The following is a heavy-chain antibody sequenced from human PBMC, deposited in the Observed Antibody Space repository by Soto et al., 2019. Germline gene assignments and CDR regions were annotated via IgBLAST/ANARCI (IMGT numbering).Heavy chain of an antibody. CDR2: IWLDGDKK. CDR3: AKKAAVTGPPDLFDY. CDR1: GFNFSNYG. V-gene: IGHV3-33*03. Sequence: PGGSLRLSCVVSGFNFSNYGMHWVRQAPGKGLEWVAVIWLDGDKKYYSDFVKGRFTISRDNSKNTLYLQMNSLRVDDTAVYYCAKKAAVTGPPDLFDYWGQGTLVTVSS. D-gene: IGHD6-19*01. J-gene: IGHJ4*02.